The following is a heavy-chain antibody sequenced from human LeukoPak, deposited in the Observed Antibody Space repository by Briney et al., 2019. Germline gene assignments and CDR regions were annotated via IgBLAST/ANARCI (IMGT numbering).Heavy chain of an antibody. J-gene: IGHJ4*02. CDR3: ARTLYIAAAPGGFDY. D-gene: IGHD6-13*01. V-gene: IGHV1-18*01. CDR1: GYTFTSYG. CDR2: ISAYNGNT. Sequence: GASVTVFCKASGYTFTSYGISWVRQAPGQGLEWMGWISAYNGNTNYAQKLQGRVTMTRDTSTGTIYMEMTSLRSDDTAIYYCARTLYIAAAPGGFDYWGQGTLLTVSS.